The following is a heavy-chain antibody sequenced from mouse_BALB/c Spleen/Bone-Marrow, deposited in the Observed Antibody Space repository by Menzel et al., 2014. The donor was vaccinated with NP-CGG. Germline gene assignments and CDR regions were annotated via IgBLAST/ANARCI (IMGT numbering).Heavy chain of an antibody. V-gene: IGHV5-17*02. D-gene: IGHD4-1*01. CDR1: GFTFSSFG. J-gene: IGHJ2*01. CDR2: ISSGSSTI. Sequence: EVKVVESGGGLVQPGGSRKLSCAASGFTFSSFGMHWVRQTPEKGLEWVAYISSGSSTIYYADTVKGRFTISRDNLKNTLFLQVTSLRSEDTAMYYCTRGGNWDNFDYWGQGTTLTVSS. CDR3: TRGGNWDNFDY.